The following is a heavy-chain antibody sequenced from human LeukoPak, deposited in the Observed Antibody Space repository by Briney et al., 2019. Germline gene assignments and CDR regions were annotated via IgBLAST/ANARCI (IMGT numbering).Heavy chain of an antibody. CDR1: GFTFSSYE. Sequence: PGGSLRLACVVAGFTFSSYEMNWVRQAPGKGLEWVSYISSSGNTIYYVDSVKGRFTISRDNAKDSLYLQMNSLRAEDTAVYYCARDQGGWDFDYWGQGTLVTVSS. D-gene: IGHD6-19*01. V-gene: IGHV3-48*03. CDR2: ISSSGNTI. J-gene: IGHJ4*02. CDR3: ARDQGGWDFDY.